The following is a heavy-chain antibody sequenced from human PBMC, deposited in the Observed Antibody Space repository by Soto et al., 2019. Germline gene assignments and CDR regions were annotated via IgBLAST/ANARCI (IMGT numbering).Heavy chain of an antibody. CDR3: AREGRRNWNYVYWYYGMDV. J-gene: IGHJ6*02. V-gene: IGHV1-69*13. CDR1: GGTFSSSA. D-gene: IGHD1-7*01. Sequence: GASVKVSCKASGGTFSSSAINWVRQAPGQGLEWMGGIVPMFDITNYAQNFQGRVTITADESTSTAYMELKSLRSDDTAVYYCAREGRRNWNYVYWYYGMDVGGQGTTVTVSS. CDR2: IVPMFDIT.